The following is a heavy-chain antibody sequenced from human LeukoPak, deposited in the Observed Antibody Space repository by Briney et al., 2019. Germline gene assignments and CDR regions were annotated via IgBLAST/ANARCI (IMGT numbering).Heavy chain of an antibody. Sequence: GGSLRLSCAASGFTVSSNYMTWVRQAPGKGLEWVSVIYSGGSTYYADSVKGRFTISRDNSKNTLYLQMNSLRAEDTAVYYCARDMTTVTTGGDYWGQGTLVTVSS. CDR1: GFTVSSNY. CDR2: IYSGGST. V-gene: IGHV3-66*01. J-gene: IGHJ4*02. CDR3: ARDMTTVTTGGDY. D-gene: IGHD4-17*01.